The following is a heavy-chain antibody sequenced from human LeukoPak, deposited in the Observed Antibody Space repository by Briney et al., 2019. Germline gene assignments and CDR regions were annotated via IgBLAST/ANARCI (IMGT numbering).Heavy chain of an antibody. V-gene: IGHV4-30-2*01. Sequence: PSQTLSLTCTVSGGSISSGGSYWSWIRQPPGKGLQWIGYIYHSGSTYYNPSLKSRVTISVDMSKSQFSLKVSSVTAADTAIYYCARTYCSTTSCYIHYWGQGTLVTVSS. D-gene: IGHD2-2*02. CDR1: GGSISSGGSY. CDR3: ARTYCSTTSCYIHY. J-gene: IGHJ4*02. CDR2: IYHSGST.